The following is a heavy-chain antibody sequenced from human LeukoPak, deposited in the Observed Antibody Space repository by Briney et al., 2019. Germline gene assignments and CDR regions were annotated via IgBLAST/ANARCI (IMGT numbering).Heavy chain of an antibody. CDR1: GFTFSSYA. J-gene: IGHJ4*02. V-gene: IGHV3-23*01. D-gene: IGHD3-16*01. CDR3: AKETGGGRGYDY. CDR2: ISGSGGIT. Sequence: PGGSLRHSCAASGFTFSSYAMSWVRQAPGKGLEWVSGISGSGGITYSADSVKGRFTISRDNSKNTLYLQMNSLRVEDTAVYYCAKETGGGRGYDYWGQGSLVTVSP.